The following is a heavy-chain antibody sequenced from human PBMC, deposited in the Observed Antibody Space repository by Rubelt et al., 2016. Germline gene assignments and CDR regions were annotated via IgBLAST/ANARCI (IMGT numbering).Heavy chain of an antibody. V-gene: IGHV3-15*01. D-gene: IGHD6-6*01. Sequence: EVQLVESGGGLVKPGGSLRLSCAASGFTFSNAWMSWVRQAPGKGLEWVGRITRKTDGGTTDYAAPVKGRFSISRDDSKNTLYLQMNSLKTEETAVNYCNTDGDSSSSGWTTWGQGALVTVSS. J-gene: IGHJ4*02. CDR2: ITRKTDGGTT. CDR3: NTDGDSSSSGWTT. CDR1: GFTFSNAW.